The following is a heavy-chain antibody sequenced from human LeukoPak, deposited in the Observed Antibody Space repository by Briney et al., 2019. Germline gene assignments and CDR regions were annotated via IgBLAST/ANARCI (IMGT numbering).Heavy chain of an antibody. CDR1: GITLTNFW. CDR3: ATDYGRT. Sequence: GGSLRLSCADSGITLTNFWMTWVRQAPGKGLEWVANINRDGSEKYYVDSVRGRFSISRDNARNSLFLQMNSLRTEDTAVYYCATDYGRTWGQGTLVTVSS. D-gene: IGHD4-23*01. J-gene: IGHJ4*02. V-gene: IGHV3-7*01. CDR2: INRDGSEK.